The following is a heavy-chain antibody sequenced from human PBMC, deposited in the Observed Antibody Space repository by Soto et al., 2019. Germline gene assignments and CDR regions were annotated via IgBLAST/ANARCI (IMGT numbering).Heavy chain of an antibody. Sequence: KTSETLSLTCSASGYSLTRDYYWCWIRQPPGKGLEWIASIYHSGSTFYNPSLKSRVTISLDTSKNQVSLKLTSVIAADTAIDCCARGPGSTAFDPWRKGTLVTTAS. CDR3: ARGPGSTAFDP. J-gene: IGHJ5*02. CDR1: GYSLTRDYY. D-gene: IGHD5-18*01. CDR2: IYHSGST. V-gene: IGHV4-38-2*02.